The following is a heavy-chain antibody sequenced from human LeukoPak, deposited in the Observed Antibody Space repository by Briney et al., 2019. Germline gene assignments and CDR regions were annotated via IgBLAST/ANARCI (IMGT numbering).Heavy chain of an antibody. CDR3: AKDGTIFGVVIPDLSLDY. D-gene: IGHD3-3*01. V-gene: IGHV3-23*01. CDR2: ISGSGGST. J-gene: IGHJ4*02. CDR1: GFTFSSYA. Sequence: GGSLRLSCAASGFTFSSYAMSWVRQAPGKGLEWVSAISGSGGSTYYADSVKGRFTISRDNSKNTLYLQMNSLRAEDTAVYYCAKDGTIFGVVIPDLSLDYWGQGTLVTVSS.